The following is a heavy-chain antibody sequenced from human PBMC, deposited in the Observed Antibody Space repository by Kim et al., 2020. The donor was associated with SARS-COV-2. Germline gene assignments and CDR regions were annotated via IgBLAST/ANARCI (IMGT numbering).Heavy chain of an antibody. D-gene: IGHD2-2*01. CDR1: GFTVSTNY. Sequence: GGSLRLSCVVSGFTVSTNYMTWVRQAPGKGLEWVSVIFKGGTTYYADSVKGRFTISRDNSKNTLFLQMSSLRAEDTAVYYCAARARGSPVLYYFDYWGQG. V-gene: IGHV3-53*01. J-gene: IGHJ4*02. CDR3: AARARGSPVLYYFDY. CDR2: IFKGGTT.